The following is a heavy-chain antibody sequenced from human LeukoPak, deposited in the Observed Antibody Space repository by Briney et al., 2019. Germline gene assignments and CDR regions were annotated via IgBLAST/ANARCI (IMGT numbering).Heavy chain of an antibody. CDR2: IYSGGST. CDR1: GFTFSSYD. V-gene: IGHV3-53*01. D-gene: IGHD1-26*01. CDR3: ARGGSYLSAFDI. J-gene: IGHJ3*02. Sequence: GGSLRLSCVVSGFTFSSYDMSWVRQAPGKGLEWVSIIYSGGSTFYADSVKGRFTISRDNSKNTLYLQMNSLRAEDTAVYYCARGGSYLSAFDIWGQGTMVTVSS.